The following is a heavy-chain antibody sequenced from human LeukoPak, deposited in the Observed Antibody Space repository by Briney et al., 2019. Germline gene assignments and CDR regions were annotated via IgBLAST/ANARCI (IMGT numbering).Heavy chain of an antibody. Sequence: SETLSLTCAVYGGSFSGYYWSWLRQPPGKGLEWIGEINHSGSTNYNPSLKSRVTISVDTSKNQFSLKLSSVTAADTAVYYCARAGGDYYDSSGYYSSLPDYWGQGTLVTVSS. V-gene: IGHV4-34*01. CDR1: GGSFSGYY. D-gene: IGHD3-22*01. CDR2: INHSGST. CDR3: ARAGGDYYDSSGYYSSLPDY. J-gene: IGHJ4*02.